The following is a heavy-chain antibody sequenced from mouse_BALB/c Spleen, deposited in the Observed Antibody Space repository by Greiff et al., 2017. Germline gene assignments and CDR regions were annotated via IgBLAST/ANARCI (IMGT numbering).Heavy chain of an antibody. J-gene: IGHJ3*01. Sequence: QVQLQQSGPELVKPGASVKMSCKASGYTFTSYYIHWVKQRPGQGLEWIGWIYPGDGSTKYNEKFKGKTTLTADKSSSTAYMLLSSLTSEDSAIYFCAREANWFAYWGQGTLVTVSA. CDR1: GYTFTSYY. CDR3: AREANWFAY. D-gene: IGHD3-2*02. V-gene: IGHV1S56*01. CDR2: IYPGDGST.